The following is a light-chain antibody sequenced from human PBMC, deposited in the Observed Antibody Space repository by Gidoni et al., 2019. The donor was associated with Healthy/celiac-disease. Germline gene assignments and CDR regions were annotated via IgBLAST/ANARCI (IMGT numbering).Light chain of an antibody. J-gene: IGKJ1*01. CDR2: GAS. V-gene: IGKV3-20*01. CDR1: QSVSSSY. CDR3: QQYGSSPQT. Sequence: EMVSTQPPGTLSLSPGERATLSCRASQSVSSSYLAWYQQKPGQAPRLLIYGASSRATGIPDRFSGSGSGTDFTLTISRLEPEDFAVYYCQQYGSSPQTFGQGTKVEIK.